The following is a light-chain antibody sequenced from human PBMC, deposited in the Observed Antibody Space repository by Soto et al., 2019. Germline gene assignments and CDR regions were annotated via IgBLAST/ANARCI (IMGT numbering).Light chain of an antibody. V-gene: IGKV1-5*03. CDR3: LQHNSYPRALT. Sequence: DIRMTQSHSTLPASVGDRVTITCRASQSISSWLAWYQQKPGKAPKLLIYKASSLESGVPSRFSGSGSGTEFTLTISSLQPEDFATYYCLQHNSYPRALTFGGGTTVDI. CDR1: QSISSW. J-gene: IGKJ4*01. CDR2: KAS.